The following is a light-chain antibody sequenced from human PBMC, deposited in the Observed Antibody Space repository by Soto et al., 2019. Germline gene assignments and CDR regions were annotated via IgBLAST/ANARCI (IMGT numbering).Light chain of an antibody. J-gene: IGKJ1*01. Sequence: IVLTQSPATLSLSPGERATLFCWGGQSLFTYFSWYQKQSGQAPRLLSYDVSDRPTGIPSRFTGSASETDFTLTISSLEPEDVAIYYCQHRSNSPATFGQGTRWIS. CDR1: QSLFTY. CDR3: QHRSNSPAT. V-gene: IGKV3-11*01. CDR2: DVS.